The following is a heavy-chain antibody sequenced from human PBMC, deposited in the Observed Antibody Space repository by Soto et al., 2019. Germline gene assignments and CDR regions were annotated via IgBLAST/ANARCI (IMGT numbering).Heavy chain of an antibody. CDR3: ARDRSAVAALDAFAI. V-gene: IGHV4-4*02. CDR1: GGSISSSNW. D-gene: IGHD6-19*01. J-gene: IGHJ3*02. CDR2: IYHSGST. Sequence: QVQLQESGPGLVKPSGTLSLTCAVSGGSISSSNWWSWVRQPPGKGLEWIGEIYHSGSTNYNPSPKSRAPMSFAQSKTQASLKLSSVTAADTAVYYCARDRSAVAALDAFAIWGQGTMVTVSS.